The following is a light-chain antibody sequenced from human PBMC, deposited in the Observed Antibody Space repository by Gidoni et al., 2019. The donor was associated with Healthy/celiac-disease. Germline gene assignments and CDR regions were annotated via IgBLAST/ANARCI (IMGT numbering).Light chain of an antibody. CDR3: SSYTSSSPVV. Sequence: QAALTQPAPVSGSPGQAITISCTGTSSDVGGYNYVSWYQHHPGKAPKLMFYEVSNRPSGVSNRFSGSKSGNTSSLTISGLQAEDEADYYCSSYTSSSPVVFGGGTKLTVL. CDR2: EVS. CDR1: SSDVGGYNY. J-gene: IGLJ2*01. V-gene: IGLV2-14*01.